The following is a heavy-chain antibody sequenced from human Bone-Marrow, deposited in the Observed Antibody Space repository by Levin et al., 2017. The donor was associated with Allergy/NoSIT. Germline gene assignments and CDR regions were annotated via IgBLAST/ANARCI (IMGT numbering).Heavy chain of an antibody. J-gene: IGHJ6*02. CDR1: GGSISNYF. V-gene: IGHV4-59*01. Sequence: GSLRLSCSVSGGSISNYFWSWIRQPPGKGLEWIGYISYSGSTNYNPSLESRVTISVDTSKNQISLKLTSVTAADTAVYYCARSEGIEGGTFYFYYYYGTDVWGQGTTVTVSS. D-gene: IGHD1-26*01. CDR3: ARSEGIEGGTFYFYYYYGTDV. CDR2: ISYSGST.